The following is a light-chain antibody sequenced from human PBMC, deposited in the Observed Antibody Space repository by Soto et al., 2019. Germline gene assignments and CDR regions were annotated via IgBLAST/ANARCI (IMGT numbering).Light chain of an antibody. CDR1: QGISSY. CDR2: KAS. Sequence: DIQLTQSPSFLSASVGDRVPITCRASQGISSYLAWYQQKPGKAPKLLIYKASTLKSGVPSRFSGSGSGTEFTLTISSLQPDDFATYYCQQYITYPITFGQGTRLEIK. J-gene: IGKJ5*01. CDR3: QQYITYPIT. V-gene: IGKV1-9*01.